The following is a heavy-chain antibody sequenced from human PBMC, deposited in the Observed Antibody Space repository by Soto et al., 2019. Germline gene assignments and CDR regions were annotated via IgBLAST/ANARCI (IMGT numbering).Heavy chain of an antibody. CDR1: GFMFSAYW. J-gene: IGHJ4*02. Sequence: EVQLVESGGGLVQSGGSLRLSCAASGFMFSAYWMSWVRQAPGKGLEWVANIHGDGGKIYYVDSVKGRFTISRDNAKRSLYLQMNSLRAEDTAVYYCARDFYGGYTYGPGDYWGQGALVAVSS. CDR3: ARDFYGGYTYGPGDY. V-gene: IGHV3-7*01. CDR2: IHGDGGKI. D-gene: IGHD5-18*01.